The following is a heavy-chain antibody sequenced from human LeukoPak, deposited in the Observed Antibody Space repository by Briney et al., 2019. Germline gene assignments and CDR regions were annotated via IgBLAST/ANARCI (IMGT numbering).Heavy chain of an antibody. J-gene: IGHJ4*02. V-gene: IGHV1-18*01. CDR3: ARDNMFVVAGTRAYFDY. CDR2: ISAYNGNT. D-gene: IGHD6-19*01. CDR1: GYTFTSYG. Sequence: ASVKVSCKASGYTFTSYGISWVRQAPGQGLEWMGWISAYNGNTNYAQKLQGRVTMTTDTSTCTAYMELRSLRSDDTAVYYCARDNMFVVAGTRAYFDYWGQGTLVTVSS.